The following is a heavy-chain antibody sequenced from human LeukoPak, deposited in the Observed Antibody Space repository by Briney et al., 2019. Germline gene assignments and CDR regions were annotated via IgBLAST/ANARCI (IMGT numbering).Heavy chain of an antibody. CDR1: GFTFSSYG. V-gene: IGHV3-30*02. D-gene: IGHD5-18*01. Sequence: PGGSLRLSCAASGFTFSSYGMHWVRQAPGKGLEWVAFIRYDGSNKYYADSVKGRFTISRDNSKNTLYLQMNSLRAEDTAVYYCAKIPVDTAMANVDYWGQGTLVTVPS. CDR2: IRYDGSNK. CDR3: AKIPVDTAMANVDY. J-gene: IGHJ4*02.